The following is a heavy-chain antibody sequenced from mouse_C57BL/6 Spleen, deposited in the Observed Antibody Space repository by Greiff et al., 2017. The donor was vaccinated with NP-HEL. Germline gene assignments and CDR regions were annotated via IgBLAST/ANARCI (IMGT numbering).Heavy chain of an antibody. CDR1: GYTFTSYW. D-gene: IGHD3-2*02. CDR3: ARSQAYGFAD. Sequence: QVQLQQPGAELVMPGASVKLSCKASGYTFTSYWMHWVKQSPGQGLEWIGEIDPSDSYTNYNQKFKGQSTLTVDNSYNTAYLPLSSLTSEDSAVYYCARSQAYGFADWGQGALVTVSA. V-gene: IGHV1-69*01. CDR2: IDPSDSYT. J-gene: IGHJ3*01.